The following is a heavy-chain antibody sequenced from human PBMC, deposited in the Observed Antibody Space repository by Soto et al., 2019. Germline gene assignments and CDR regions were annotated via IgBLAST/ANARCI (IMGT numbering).Heavy chain of an antibody. V-gene: IGHV4-59*01. CDR2: IYYSGST. Sequence: QVQLQESGPGLVKPSETLSLTCTVSGGSISSYYWSWIRQPPGKGLEWIGYIYYSGSTNYNPSLKSRVTISVDTYKNQFSLKLSSVTAADTAVYYCARSYSSGWSRSPYGMDVWGQGTTVTVSS. CDR3: ARSYSSGWSRSPYGMDV. CDR1: GGSISSYY. D-gene: IGHD6-19*01. J-gene: IGHJ6*02.